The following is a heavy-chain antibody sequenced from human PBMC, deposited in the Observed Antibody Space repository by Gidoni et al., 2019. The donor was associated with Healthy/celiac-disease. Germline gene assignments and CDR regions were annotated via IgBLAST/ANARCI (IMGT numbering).Heavy chain of an antibody. J-gene: IGHJ5*02. CDR3: ARDCRSRGDSSGYYYAYNWFDP. CDR1: GYTFTSYY. D-gene: IGHD3-22*01. CDR2: IHPSGGST. Sequence: QVQLVQSGAEVKKPGASVTVSCKASGYTFTSYYMHWVRQAPGQGLEWMGIIHPSGGSTSYAQKFQGRVTMTRDTSTSTVYMELSSLRSEDTAVYYCARDCRSRGDSSGYYYAYNWFDPWGQGTLVTVSS. V-gene: IGHV1-46*01.